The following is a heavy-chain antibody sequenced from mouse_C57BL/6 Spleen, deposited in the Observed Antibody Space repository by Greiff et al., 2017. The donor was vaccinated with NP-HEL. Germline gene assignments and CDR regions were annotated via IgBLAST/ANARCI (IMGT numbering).Heavy chain of an antibody. Sequence: EVQLQQSGPELVKPGASVKISCKASGYTFTDYYMNWVKQSHGKSLEWIGDINPNNGGTSYNQKFKGKATLTVDKSSSTAYMELRSLTSEDSAVYYCARREQGYFDYWGQGTTLTVSS. J-gene: IGHJ2*01. CDR3: ARREQGYFDY. V-gene: IGHV1-26*01. CDR1: GYTFTDYY. CDR2: INPNNGGT.